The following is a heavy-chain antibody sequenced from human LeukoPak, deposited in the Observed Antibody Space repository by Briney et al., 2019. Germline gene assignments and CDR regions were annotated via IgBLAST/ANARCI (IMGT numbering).Heavy chain of an antibody. V-gene: IGHV3-30*02. CDR2: TWYSGNDE. J-gene: IGHJ4*02. Sequence: GGSLRLSCTASGFIFSSHAMHWVRQAPGKGLEWVAITWYSGNDEYYADSVKGRCTISRDNSRNTLYLQMNSLRPEDTAVYYCAKDMSDSSGYIDYWGQGTLVTVSS. CDR3: AKDMSDSSGYIDY. CDR1: GFIFSSHA. D-gene: IGHD3-22*01.